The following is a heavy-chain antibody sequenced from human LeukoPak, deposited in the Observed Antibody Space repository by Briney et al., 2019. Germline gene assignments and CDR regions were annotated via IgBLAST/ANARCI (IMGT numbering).Heavy chain of an antibody. CDR1: GYTLTELS. Sequence: ASVKVSCKVSGYTLTELSMHWVRQAPGKGLEWMGGFDPEDGETIYAQKFQGRVTITADESTSTAYMELSSLRSEDTAVYYCARSRGTCYSCGDYWGQGTLVTVSS. D-gene: IGHD2-15*01. CDR2: FDPEDGET. J-gene: IGHJ4*02. CDR3: ARSRGTCYSCGDY. V-gene: IGHV1-24*01.